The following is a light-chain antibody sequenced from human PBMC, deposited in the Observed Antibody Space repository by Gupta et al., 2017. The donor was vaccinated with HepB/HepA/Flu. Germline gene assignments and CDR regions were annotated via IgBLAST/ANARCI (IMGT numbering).Light chain of an antibody. CDR1: SSDVGGYNY. CDR3: SSYTSSGVV. Sequence: SALTQPASVSASPAQSITISCTGTSSDVGGYNYVTWYQQHPGKAPKLMIYDVSNRPSGVSNRFSGSKSGNTASLTISGLQAEDEADYYCSSYTSSGVVFGGGTKLTVL. CDR2: DVS. V-gene: IGLV2-14*03. J-gene: IGLJ2*01.